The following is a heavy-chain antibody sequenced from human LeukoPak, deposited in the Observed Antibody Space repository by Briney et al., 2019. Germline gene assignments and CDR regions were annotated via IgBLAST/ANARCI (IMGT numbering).Heavy chain of an antibody. Sequence: GGSLRLSCAASGFTFSSYAMSWVRQAPGKGLEWVSAISGSGGSTYYADSVKGRFTISRDNSKNTLYLQMNSLRAEDTAVYYCAKAHARNYDFWSGSDYYYGMDGWGQGTTVTASS. CDR1: GFTFSSYA. CDR2: ISGSGGST. J-gene: IGHJ6*02. D-gene: IGHD3-3*01. CDR3: AKAHARNYDFWSGSDYYYGMDG. V-gene: IGHV3-23*01.